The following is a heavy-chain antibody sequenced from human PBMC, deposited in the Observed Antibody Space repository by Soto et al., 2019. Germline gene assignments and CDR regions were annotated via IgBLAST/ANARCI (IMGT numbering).Heavy chain of an antibody. CDR2: INVYNGET. Sequence: VKVSCKASVYTFSGYHMHWVRQAPGQGLEWMGWINVYNGETNIAQKFQGRVAMTRDTSITTAYVELSRLRFDDTAVYFCAREGATRRPSRPAIGWLESWGQGTLVTVSS. CDR3: AREGATRRPSRPAIGWLES. V-gene: IGHV1-2*02. D-gene: IGHD2-2*02. CDR1: VYTFSGYH. J-gene: IGHJ5*01.